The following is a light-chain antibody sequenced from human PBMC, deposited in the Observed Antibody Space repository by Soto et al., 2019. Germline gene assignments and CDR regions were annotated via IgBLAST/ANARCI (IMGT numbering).Light chain of an antibody. CDR3: QQYNNWWT. CDR2: GAS. CDR1: QSVGSD. Sequence: EIVMTQSPTTLSVSPGERATLSCRASQSVGSDLVWYQQKPGQAPRLLIYGASTRATGIPARFSGSGSGTEFTLTISSLQSEDFTLYYCQQYNNWWTFGQGTKVEIK. V-gene: IGKV3-15*01. J-gene: IGKJ1*01.